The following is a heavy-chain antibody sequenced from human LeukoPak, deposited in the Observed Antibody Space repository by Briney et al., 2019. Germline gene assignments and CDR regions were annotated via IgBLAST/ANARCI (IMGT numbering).Heavy chain of an antibody. Sequence: SVTVSCKASVGTFSSYAISLVRQAPGQGLEWMGGIIPIVGTANYAQKFQGRVTITADESTSTAHMELSSLRSEDTAVYYCARAYYGSGSYVDYYYYGMDVWGKGTTVSVSS. D-gene: IGHD3-10*01. CDR1: VGTFSSYA. CDR3: ARAYYGSGSYVDYYYYGMDV. J-gene: IGHJ6*04. CDR2: IIPIVGTA. V-gene: IGHV1-69*01.